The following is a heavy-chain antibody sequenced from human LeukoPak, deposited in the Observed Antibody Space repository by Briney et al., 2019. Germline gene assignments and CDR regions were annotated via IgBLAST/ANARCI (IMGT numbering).Heavy chain of an antibody. Sequence: PSETLSLTCTVSGYSISSGYYWGWIRQPPGKGLEWIGSIYHSGSTYYNPSLKSRVTISVDTSKNQFSVKLSSVTAADTAVYYCARVEALYCSSTSCFYYYFDYWGQGTLVTVSS. CDR1: GYSISSGYY. V-gene: IGHV4-38-2*02. J-gene: IGHJ4*02. CDR3: ARVEALYCSSTSCFYYYFDY. CDR2: IYHSGST. D-gene: IGHD2-2*01.